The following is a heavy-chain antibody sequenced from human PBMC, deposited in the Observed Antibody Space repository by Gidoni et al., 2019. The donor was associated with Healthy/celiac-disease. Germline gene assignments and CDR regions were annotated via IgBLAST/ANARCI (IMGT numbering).Heavy chain of an antibody. CDR1: GGTFRSYA. V-gene: IGHV1-69*12. CDR3: ARGRISSRHSGSYPAPNY. CDR2: IIPIFGTA. J-gene: IGHJ4*02. Sequence: QVQLVQSGAEVKKPGSSVKVSCKASGGTFRSYAISWVRQAPGQGLEWMGGIIPIFGTANYAQKFQGRVTITADESTSTAYMELSSLRSEDTAVYYCARGRISSRHSGSYPAPNYWGQGTLVTVSS. D-gene: IGHD1-26*01.